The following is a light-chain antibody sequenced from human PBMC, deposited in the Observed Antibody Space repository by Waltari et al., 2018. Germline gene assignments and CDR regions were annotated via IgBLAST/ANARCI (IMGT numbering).Light chain of an antibody. V-gene: IGKV3-20*01. CDR1: QSVRSDL. CDR3: QQYGGSPEGFT. J-gene: IGKJ3*01. CDR2: ATS. Sequence: EVVLTQSPGTLSLSPGERATLSCRASQSVRSDLLAWYQQKPGRAARLLIYATSSRATGIPDRFSGSGFGTDFTLTISRLEAEDFAVYYCQQYGGSPEGFTFGPGTTVDFK.